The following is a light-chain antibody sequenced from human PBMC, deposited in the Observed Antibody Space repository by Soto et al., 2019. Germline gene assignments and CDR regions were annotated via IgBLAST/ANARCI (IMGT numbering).Light chain of an antibody. CDR2: EVS. CDR1: SSDIGGYDY. CDR3: SSYTSASTLV. J-gene: IGLJ7*01. V-gene: IGLV2-14*01. Sequence: QSALTQPASVSGSPGQSITISCTGTSSDIGGYDYVSWYQHHPGKAPKIMLYEVSKRPSGVSNRFSGSKPGDTASLIISGLQAEDEADYYCSSYTSASTLVFGGGTQLTVL.